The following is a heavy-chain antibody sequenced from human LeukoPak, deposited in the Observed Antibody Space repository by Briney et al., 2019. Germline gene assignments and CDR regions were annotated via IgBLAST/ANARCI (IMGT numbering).Heavy chain of an antibody. D-gene: IGHD3-10*01. V-gene: IGHV3-21*01. CDR2: ISSSSSYI. Sequence: GGSLRLSCAASGFTFSSYSMNWVRQAPGKGLEWVSSISSSSSYIYYADSVKGRFTISRDNAKNSLYLQMNSLRAEDTAVYYCARAQITMVRGVPYDFDYWGQGTLVTVSS. J-gene: IGHJ4*02. CDR1: GFTFSSYS. CDR3: ARAQITMVRGVPYDFDY.